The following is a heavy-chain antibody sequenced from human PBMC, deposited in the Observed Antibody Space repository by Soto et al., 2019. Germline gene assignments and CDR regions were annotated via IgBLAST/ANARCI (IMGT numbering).Heavy chain of an antibody. CDR2: IYPDDSGT. J-gene: IGHJ4*02. V-gene: IGHV5-51*01. Sequence: GESLKISCKGSGYSFTSYWIGWVRQMPGRGLEWMGIIYPDDSGTKYSPSFQGQVTISADKSISTAYLQWSSLKASDTAMYYCATPPSSGVDYWGQGTLVTVSS. D-gene: IGHD6-25*01. CDR3: ATPPSSGVDY. CDR1: GYSFTSYW.